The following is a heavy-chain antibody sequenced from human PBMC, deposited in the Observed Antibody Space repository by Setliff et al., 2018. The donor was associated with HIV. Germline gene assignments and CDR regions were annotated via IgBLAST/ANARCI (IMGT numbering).Heavy chain of an antibody. V-gene: IGHV1-46*01. Sequence: ASVKVSCKASGYTFTSYYMHWVRQAPGQGLEWMGIINPSGGSTSYAQKFQGRVTMTRDTSTTTIFMELSSLRSEDTAVYYCARDGYYNFWSGYGYYYYYMDVWGKGTTVTVSS. J-gene: IGHJ6*03. D-gene: IGHD3-3*01. CDR1: GYTFTSYY. CDR2: INPSGGST. CDR3: ARDGYYNFWSGYGYYYYYMDV.